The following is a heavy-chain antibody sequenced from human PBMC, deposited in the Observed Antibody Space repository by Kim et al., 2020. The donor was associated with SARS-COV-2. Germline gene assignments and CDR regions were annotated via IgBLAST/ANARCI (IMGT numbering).Heavy chain of an antibody. V-gene: IGHV3-33*05. CDR3: ARTGSGSVIDY. D-gene: IGHD3-10*01. Sequence: GGSLRLSCAASGFTFSSYGMHWVRQAPGKGLEWVAVISYDGSNKYYADSVKGRFTISRDNSKNTLYLQMNSLRAEDTAVYYCARTGSGSVIDYWGQGTLVTVSS. CDR1: GFTFSSYG. CDR2: ISYDGSNK. J-gene: IGHJ4*02.